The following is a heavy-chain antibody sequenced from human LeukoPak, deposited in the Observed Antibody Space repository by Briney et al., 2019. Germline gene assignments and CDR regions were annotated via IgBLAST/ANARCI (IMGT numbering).Heavy chain of an antibody. Sequence: SVKLSCKASGGTFSSYAISWVRQAPGQGLEWMGGIIPIFGTANYAQKSQRRVTITADDSTSTAYMELRSLRSEATAVYYCARLESIAARRGDYWGQGTLVTVSS. CDR1: GGTFSSYA. D-gene: IGHD6-6*01. CDR2: IIPIFGTA. CDR3: ARLESIAARRGDY. V-gene: IGHV1-69*13. J-gene: IGHJ4*02.